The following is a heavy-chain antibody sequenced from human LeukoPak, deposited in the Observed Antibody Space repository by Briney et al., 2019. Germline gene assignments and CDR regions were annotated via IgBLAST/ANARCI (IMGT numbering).Heavy chain of an antibody. J-gene: IGHJ4*02. CDR2: IYHSGST. V-gene: IGHV4-39*07. CDR1: GGSISSSSYY. D-gene: IGHD3-10*01. CDR3: ARDASNYGSGFDY. Sequence: SETLSLTCTVSGGSISSSSYYWGWIRQPPGKGLEWIGSIYHSGSTNYNPSLKSRVTISVDKSKNQFSLKLSSVTAADTAVYYCARDASNYGSGFDYWGQGTLVTVSS.